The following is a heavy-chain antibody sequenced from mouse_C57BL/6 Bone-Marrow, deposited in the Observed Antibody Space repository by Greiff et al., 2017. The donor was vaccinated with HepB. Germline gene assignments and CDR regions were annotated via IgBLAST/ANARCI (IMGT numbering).Heavy chain of an antibody. Sequence: QVQLQQPGAELVRPGSSVKLSCKASGYTFTSYWMHWVKQRPIQGLEWIGNIDPSDSETHYNQKFKDKATLTVDKSSSTAYMQLSSLTSEDSAVYYCARGFYYYGSSGYFDVWGTGTTVTVSS. D-gene: IGHD1-1*01. CDR1: GYTFTSYW. CDR2: IDPSDSET. V-gene: IGHV1-52*01. CDR3: ARGFYYYGSSGYFDV. J-gene: IGHJ1*03.